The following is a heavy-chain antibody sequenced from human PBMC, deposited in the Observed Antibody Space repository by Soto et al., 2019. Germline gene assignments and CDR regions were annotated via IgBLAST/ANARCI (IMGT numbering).Heavy chain of an antibody. CDR2: ISGSGGST. J-gene: IGHJ6*02. V-gene: IGHV3-23*01. Sequence: GGSLRLSXAASGFTFSSYAMSWVRQAPGKGLEWVSAISGSGGSTYYADSVKGRFTTSRDNSKNTLYLQMNSLRAEDTAVYYCAKEIWLPPVTMVRGQYYYGMDVWGQGTTVTVSS. D-gene: IGHD3-10*01. CDR1: GFTFSSYA. CDR3: AKEIWLPPVTMVRGQYYYGMDV.